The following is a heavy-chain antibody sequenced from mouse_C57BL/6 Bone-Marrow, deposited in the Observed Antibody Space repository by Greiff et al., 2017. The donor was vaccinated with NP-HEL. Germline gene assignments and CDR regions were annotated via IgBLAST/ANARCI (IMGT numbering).Heavy chain of an antibody. CDR3: VPGGAWFAY. CDR2: IRSKSNNYAT. J-gene: IGHJ3*01. Sequence: EVQLQESGGGLVQPKGSLKLSCAASGFSFNTYAMNWVRQAPGKGLEWVARIRSKSNNYATYYADSVKDRFTISRDDSESMLYLQMNNLKTEDTAMYYCVPGGAWFAYWGQGTLVTVSA. V-gene: IGHV10-1*01. CDR1: GFSFNTYA. D-gene: IGHD1-1*02.